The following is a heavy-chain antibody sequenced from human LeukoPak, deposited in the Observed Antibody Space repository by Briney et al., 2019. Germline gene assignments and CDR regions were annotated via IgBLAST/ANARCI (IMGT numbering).Heavy chain of an antibody. CDR1: GGSISSYY. Sequence: PSETLSLTCTVSGGSISSYYWSWIRQPPGKGLEWIGYIYYSGSTNYNPSLKSRVTISVDTSKNQFSLKLSSVTAADTAVYYCARMSSSGWYTYWGQGTLVTVSS. CDR2: IYYSGST. J-gene: IGHJ4*02. D-gene: IGHD6-19*01. V-gene: IGHV4-59*01. CDR3: ARMSSSGWYTY.